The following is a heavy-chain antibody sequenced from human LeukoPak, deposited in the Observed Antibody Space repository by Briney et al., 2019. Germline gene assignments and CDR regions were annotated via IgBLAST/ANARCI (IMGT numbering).Heavy chain of an antibody. Sequence: GGSLRLSCEASAFAFSRYSMDWVRQAPGKGLEWVSYISSSSSTIYYADSVKGRFTISRDNAKNSLYLQMNSLRAEDTAVYYCARSKGSIFGVVLSQSDQYYYYYMDVWGKGTTVTVSS. V-gene: IGHV3-48*04. CDR3: ARSKGSIFGVVLSQSDQYYYYYMDV. CDR2: ISSSSSTI. D-gene: IGHD3-3*01. J-gene: IGHJ6*03. CDR1: AFAFSRYS.